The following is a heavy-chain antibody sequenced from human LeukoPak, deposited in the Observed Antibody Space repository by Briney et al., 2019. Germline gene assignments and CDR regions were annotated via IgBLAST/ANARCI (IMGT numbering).Heavy chain of an antibody. J-gene: IGHJ5*02. CDR1: GFTVSSNY. V-gene: IGHV3-66*01. CDR3: ARGDTLPGGLDP. Sequence: GGSLRLSCAASGFTVSSNYMSWVRQAPGKGLGWVSIIYSGGSTYYADSVKGRFTISRDNSKNTLYLQMNSLRAEDTAVYYCARGDTLPGGLDPWGQGTLVTVSS. CDR2: IYSGGST. D-gene: IGHD1-26*01.